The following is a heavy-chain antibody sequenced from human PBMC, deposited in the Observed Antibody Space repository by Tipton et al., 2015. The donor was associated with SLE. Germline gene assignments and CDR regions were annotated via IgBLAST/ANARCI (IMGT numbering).Heavy chain of an antibody. CDR1: GGSISSSSYY. D-gene: IGHD3-10*01. J-gene: IGHJ3*02. CDR3: ARGEITMVQGVIWDDAFDI. V-gene: IGHV4-39*07. Sequence: TLSLTCTVSGGSISSSSYYWGWIRQPPGKGLEWIGSIYYSGRTNYNPSLKSRVTISVDTSKNQFSLKLSSVTAADTAVYYCARGEITMVQGVIWDDAFDIWGQGTMVTVSS. CDR2: IYYSGRT.